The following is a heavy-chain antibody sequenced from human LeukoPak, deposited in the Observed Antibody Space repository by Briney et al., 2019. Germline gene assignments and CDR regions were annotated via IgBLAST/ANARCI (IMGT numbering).Heavy chain of an antibody. V-gene: IGHV4-59*01. CDR1: GGSISNYY. CDR3: ARDCFDYSSSCGWFDP. Sequence: SETLSLTCTVSGGSISNYYWSWIRQPPGKGLEWIGYIYYSGSTNYNPFLKSRVIISVDTSKNQFSLKLSSLTAADTAVYFCARDCFDYSSSCGWFDPWGQGTLVTVSS. CDR2: IYYSGST. D-gene: IGHD6-6*01. J-gene: IGHJ5*02.